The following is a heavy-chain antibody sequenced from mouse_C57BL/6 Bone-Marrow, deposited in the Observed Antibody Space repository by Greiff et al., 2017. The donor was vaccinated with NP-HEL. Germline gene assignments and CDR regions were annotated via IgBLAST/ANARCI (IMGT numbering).Heavy chain of an antibody. Sequence: QVQLQQSGAELARPGASVKLSCKASGYTFTSYGISWVKQRTGQGLEWIGEIYPRSGNTYYNEKFKGKATLTADKSSSTAYMELRSLTSEDSAVYFCARRGALRQYYFDYWGQGTTLTVSS. CDR1: GYTFTSYG. CDR3: ARRGALRQYYFDY. J-gene: IGHJ2*01. V-gene: IGHV1-81*01. D-gene: IGHD1-1*01. CDR2: IYPRSGNT.